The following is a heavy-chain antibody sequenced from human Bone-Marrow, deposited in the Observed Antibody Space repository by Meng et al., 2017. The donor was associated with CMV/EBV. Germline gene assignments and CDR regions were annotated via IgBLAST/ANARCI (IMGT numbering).Heavy chain of an antibody. CDR1: GFTFSSYA. J-gene: IGHJ2*01. D-gene: IGHD1-26*01. CDR3: AKGRELRNFDL. CDR2: ISYDGSNK. V-gene: IGHV3-30*04. Sequence: GESLKISCAASGFTFSSYAMHWVRQAPGKGLEWVAVISYDGSNKYYADSVKGRFTISRDNSKNTLYLQMNSLRAEDTAVYYCAKGRELRNFDLWGRGTLVTVSS.